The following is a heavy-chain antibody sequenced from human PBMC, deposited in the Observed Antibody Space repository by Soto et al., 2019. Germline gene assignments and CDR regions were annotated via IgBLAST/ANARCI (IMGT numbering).Heavy chain of an antibody. CDR1: GFTFSSYG. J-gene: IGHJ6*02. D-gene: IGHD3-3*01. CDR2: IWYDGSNK. CDR3: ARSYPGRGPRNVFLEWTHGSGMDV. V-gene: IGHV3-33*01. Sequence: QVQLVESGGGVVQPGRSLRLSCAASGFTFSSYGMHWVRQAPGKGLEWVAVIWYDGSNKYYADSVKGRFTISRDNSKNTLYLQMNSLRAEDTAVYYCARSYPGRGPRNVFLEWTHGSGMDVWGQGTTVTVSS.